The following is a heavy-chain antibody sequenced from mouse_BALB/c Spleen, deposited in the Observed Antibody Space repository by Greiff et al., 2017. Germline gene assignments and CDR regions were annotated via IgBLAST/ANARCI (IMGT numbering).Heavy chain of an antibody. J-gene: IGHJ3*01. Sequence: EVQVVESGGGLVKPGGSLKLSCAASGFTFSSYTMSWVRQTPEKRLEWVATISSGGSYTYYPDSVKGRFTISRDNAKNTLYLQMSSLKSEDTAMYYCTSSTTATFAYWGQGTLVTVSA. CDR1: GFTFSSYT. CDR3: TSSTTATFAY. CDR2: ISSGGSYT. D-gene: IGHD1-2*01. V-gene: IGHV5-6-4*01.